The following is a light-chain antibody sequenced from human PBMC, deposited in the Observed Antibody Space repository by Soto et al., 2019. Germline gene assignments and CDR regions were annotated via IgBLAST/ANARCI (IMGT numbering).Light chain of an antibody. V-gene: IGKV3-20*01. CDR2: GAS. CDR1: QSVSSNN. J-gene: IGKJ5*01. Sequence: IVLTQSPATLSLSPGERATLSCRASQSVSSNNLAWYQQKLGRAPRLLISGASRRATGIPDRFSGSGSGTDFTLTITSLEPEDFAVYYCQQYGTSPRTFGQGTRLEIK. CDR3: QQYGTSPRT.